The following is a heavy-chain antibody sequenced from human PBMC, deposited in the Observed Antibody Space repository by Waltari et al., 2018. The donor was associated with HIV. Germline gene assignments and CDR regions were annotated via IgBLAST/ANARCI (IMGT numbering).Heavy chain of an antibody. CDR2: FWSDGVEI. CDR1: GFTFSNFA. Sequence: QVQLVESGGGVVQPGTSLTLSCAVSGFTFSNFAIRWVRQSPGKGLEWLAVFWSDGVEISYADSVKGRFTISKDSSQKTLYLHLTSLGAEDTALYYCARGYSSSRWIPLYHWGRGTLVTVSS. J-gene: IGHJ4*02. CDR3: ARGYSSSRWIPLYH. D-gene: IGHD4-4*01. V-gene: IGHV3-33*01.